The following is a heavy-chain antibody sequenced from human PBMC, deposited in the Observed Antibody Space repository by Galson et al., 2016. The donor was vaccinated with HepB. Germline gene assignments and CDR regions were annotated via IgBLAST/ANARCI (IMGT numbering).Heavy chain of an antibody. Sequence: PALVKPTQTLTLTCTFSGFSLSASGMSVSWFRQPPGKALEWLARINWDDVKSYSASLKTRLTISKDTSKNQVVLTMTNMDPVDTATYYCARRGSSGWYTSWGQGTLVTVSS. J-gene: IGHJ5*02. CDR3: ARRGSSGWYTS. D-gene: IGHD6-19*01. CDR1: GFSLSASGMS. V-gene: IGHV2-70*11. CDR2: INWDDVK.